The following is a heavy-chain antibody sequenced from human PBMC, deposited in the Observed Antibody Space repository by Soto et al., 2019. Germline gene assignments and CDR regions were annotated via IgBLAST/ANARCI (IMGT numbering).Heavy chain of an antibody. CDR3: AKGGGYYYYYMDV. CDR2: ISGSGGST. CDR1: GFTFSSYA. D-gene: IGHD5-12*01. J-gene: IGHJ6*03. V-gene: IGHV3-23*01. Sequence: EVQLLESGGGLVQPGGSLRLSCAASGFTFSSYAMSWVRQAPGKGLEWVSAISGSGGSTYYADSVKGRFTISRDNSKDTLYLQGNSLRAEDTAVYYCAKGGGYYYYYMDVWGKGTTVTVSS.